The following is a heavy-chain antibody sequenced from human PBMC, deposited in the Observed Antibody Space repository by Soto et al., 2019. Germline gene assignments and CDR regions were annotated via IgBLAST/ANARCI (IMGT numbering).Heavy chain of an antibody. CDR2: IYYSGST. V-gene: IGHV4-59*01. CDR1: GGSISSYY. J-gene: IGHJ4*02. D-gene: IGHD5-12*01. CDR3: ARARVVATDPTAFDY. Sequence: TSETLSLTCTVSGGSISSYYWSWIRQPPGKGLEWIGYIYYSGSTNYNPSLKSRVTISVDTSKNQFSLKLSSVTAADTAVYYCARARVVATDPTAFDYWGQGTLVTVSS.